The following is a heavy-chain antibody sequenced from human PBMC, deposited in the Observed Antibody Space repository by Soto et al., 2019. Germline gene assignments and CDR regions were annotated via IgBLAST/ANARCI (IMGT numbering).Heavy chain of an antibody. Sequence: PGESLKISCKGSGYGFTNYWIGWVRQMPGKGLEWMGIIYPGDSDTRYSPSFQGQVTISADKSISTAYLQWSSLKASDTAMYYCARAMVRGKNYYGVDVWGQGTTVTVSS. CDR2: IYPGDSDT. CDR1: GYGFTNYW. CDR3: ARAMVRGKNYYGVDV. D-gene: IGHD3-10*01. V-gene: IGHV5-51*01. J-gene: IGHJ6*02.